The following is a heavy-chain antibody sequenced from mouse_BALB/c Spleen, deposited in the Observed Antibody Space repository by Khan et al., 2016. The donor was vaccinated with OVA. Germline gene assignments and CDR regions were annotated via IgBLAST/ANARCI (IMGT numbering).Heavy chain of an antibody. Sequence: EVELVESGPELMKPGASVKISCKASGFSITTYYMHWVKQSHGKSLEWIGYIDPFIGNTSYNQKFKGKATLTVDKSSSTASMHLNSLTSEDSAVYYCARGGLGLRAYAMDYWGQGTSVTVSS. CDR1: GFSITTYY. J-gene: IGHJ4*01. D-gene: IGHD3-1*01. V-gene: IGHV1S135*01. CDR3: ARGGLGLRAYAMDY. CDR2: IDPFIGNT.